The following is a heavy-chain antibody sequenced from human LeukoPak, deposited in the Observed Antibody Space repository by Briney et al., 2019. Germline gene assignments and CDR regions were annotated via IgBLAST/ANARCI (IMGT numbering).Heavy chain of an antibody. V-gene: IGHV3-20*04. CDR3: AKDMGYYYDSSGYIDY. CDR1: GFIFDDYG. Sequence: GGSLRLSCAASGFIFDDYGMSWVRQAPGKGLEWVSGVTWNGGRTGYADSVKGRFTISRDNAKNSLYLQMNSLRAEDTALYYCAKDMGYYYDSSGYIDYWGQGTLVTVSS. D-gene: IGHD3-22*01. J-gene: IGHJ4*02. CDR2: VTWNGGRT.